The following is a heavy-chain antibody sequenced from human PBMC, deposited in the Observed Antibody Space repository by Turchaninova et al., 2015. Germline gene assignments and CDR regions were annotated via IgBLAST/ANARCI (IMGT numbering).Heavy chain of an antibody. V-gene: IGHV3-15*01. CDR2: IKSKTDGGTT. Sequence: PAVSLGSSRGVLGCTVRSAWRGWAPQAPGKGAEWVGRIKSKTDGGTTDTAAPVKGKFTISRDDSKNTLYLQMNSLKTEDTAVYYCTTDHLFYYYGMDVWGQGTTVTVSS. D-gene: IGHD3-3*01. CDR3: TTDHLFYYYGMDV. J-gene: IGHJ6*02. CDR1: GCTVRSAW.